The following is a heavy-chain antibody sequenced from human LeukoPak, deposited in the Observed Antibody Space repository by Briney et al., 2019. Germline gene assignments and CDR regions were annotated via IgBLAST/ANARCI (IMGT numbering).Heavy chain of an antibody. CDR1: GGSFSGYY. CDR3: ARGAAYRRNYYDYIDV. CDR2: INRGSN. J-gene: IGHJ6*03. V-gene: IGHV4-34*01. Sequence: PSETLSLTCAVYGGSFSGYYWSWIRQPPGKGLEWIGEINRGSNNYNQSLKSTVTIAVDKSKNQFSLRLRSVTAADTATYYCARGAAYRRNYYDYIDVLGEGTTVTVSS. D-gene: IGHD1-14*01.